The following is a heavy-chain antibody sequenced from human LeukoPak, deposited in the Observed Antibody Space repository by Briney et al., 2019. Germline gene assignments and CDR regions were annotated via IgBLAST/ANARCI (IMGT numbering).Heavy chain of an antibody. CDR3: TRDLGQWLIQGIFFDY. D-gene: IGHD6-19*01. CDR2: ISAYNGDK. V-gene: IGHV1-18*01. Sequence: ASVKVSCKASGGTFSSYAISWVRQAPGQGLEWMGWISAYNGDKKYAQKVQGRVTMTTDTSTSTAYMEVRSLRSDDTAVYYCTRDLGQWLIQGIFFDYWGQGTQVTVSP. J-gene: IGHJ4*02. CDR1: GGTFSSYA.